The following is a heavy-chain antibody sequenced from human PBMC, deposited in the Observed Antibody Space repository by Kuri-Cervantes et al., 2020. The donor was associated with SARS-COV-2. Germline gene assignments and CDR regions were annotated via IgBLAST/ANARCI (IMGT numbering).Heavy chain of an antibody. Sequence: GESLKISCAASGFTFSSYGMHWVRQAPGKGLEWVAVIWYDGSNRYYADSVKGRFTIPRDNSKNTLYLQMNSLRAEDTAVYYCVIVDTAMVGFGDYWGQGTLVTVSS. V-gene: IGHV3-33*08. CDR3: VIVDTAMVGFGDY. J-gene: IGHJ4*02. CDR1: GFTFSSYG. D-gene: IGHD5-18*01. CDR2: IWYDGSNR.